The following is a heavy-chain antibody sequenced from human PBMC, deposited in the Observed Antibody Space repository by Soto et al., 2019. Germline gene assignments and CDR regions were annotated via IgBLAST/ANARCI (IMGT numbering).Heavy chain of an antibody. V-gene: IGHV3-9*01. J-gene: IGHJ4*02. D-gene: IGHD3-10*01. CDR2: ISWNSGSI. CDR3: AKDHAPGGLRGEWDY. Sequence: GGSLRLSCAASGFTFDDYAMHWVRQAPGKGLEWVSGISWNSGSIGYADSVKGRFTISRDNAKNSLYLQMNSLRAEDTALYYCAKDHAPGGLRGEWDYWGQGTLVTVSS. CDR1: GFTFDDYA.